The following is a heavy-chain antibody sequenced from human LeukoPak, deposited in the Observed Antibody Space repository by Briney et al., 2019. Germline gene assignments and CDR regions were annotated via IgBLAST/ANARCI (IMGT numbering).Heavy chain of an antibody. CDR3: AKGWNYYDSSATD. Sequence: GGSLRLSCSASGFTFNRFYLHWVRQAPGKGLEFVSHISSNGATTYYADSVKGRFTISRDNSKNTLYLQMNSLRAEDTAVYYCAKGWNYYDSSATDWGQGTLVTVSS. J-gene: IGHJ4*02. D-gene: IGHD3-22*01. CDR2: ISSNGATT. V-gene: IGHV3-64*04. CDR1: GFTFNRFY.